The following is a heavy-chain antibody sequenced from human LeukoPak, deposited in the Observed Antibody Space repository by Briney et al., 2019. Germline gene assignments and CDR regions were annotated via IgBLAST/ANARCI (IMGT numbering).Heavy chain of an antibody. CDR3: ARDDSTGYGDWFDP. CDR1: SGSITSYY. D-gene: IGHD6-19*01. V-gene: IGHV4-4*07. J-gene: IGHJ5*02. CDR2: IYSSGTT. Sequence: SETLSLTCTVSSGSITSYYWSWIRQPAGKGLDWSGRIYSSGTTNYNPSLKSRVTMSVDTSKNQFSLKLSSVTAADTAVYYCARDDSTGYGDWFDPWGQGTLVTVSS.